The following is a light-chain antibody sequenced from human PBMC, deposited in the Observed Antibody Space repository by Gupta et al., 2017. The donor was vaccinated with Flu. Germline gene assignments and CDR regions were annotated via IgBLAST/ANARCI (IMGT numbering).Light chain of an antibody. CDR1: RGLKFGTYR. J-gene: IGLJ3*02. CDR3: MIWDSSAWV. Sequence: QAVLPQPSSLSASPGASASLTCPLRRGLKFGTYRIYWYQQKPGSPPQYLLRYKADSDKQQGSGVPSSFSGSKDASANAGILLISGLQSEDEADYYCMIWDSSAWVFGGGTKLTVL. V-gene: IGLV5-45*03. CDR2: YKADSDK.